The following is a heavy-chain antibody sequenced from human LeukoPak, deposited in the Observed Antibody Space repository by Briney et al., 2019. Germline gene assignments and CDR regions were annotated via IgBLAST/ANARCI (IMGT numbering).Heavy chain of an antibody. D-gene: IGHD2-2*01. J-gene: IGHJ4*02. CDR1: GFTFSNYA. CDR2: ISGSGGST. Sequence: GGSLRLSCAASGFTFSNYAMNWVRQAPGKGLEWVSAISGSGGSTYYADSVKGRFTISRDSSKNTLHLQMNSLRAEDTAVYYCAKDFLRIVVVPAAILFDYWGQGTLVTVSS. CDR3: AKDFLRIVVVPAAILFDY. V-gene: IGHV3-23*01.